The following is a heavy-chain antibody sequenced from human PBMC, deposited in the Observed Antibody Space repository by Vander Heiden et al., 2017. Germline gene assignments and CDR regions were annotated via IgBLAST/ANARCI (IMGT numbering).Heavy chain of an antibody. Sequence: QVQLVQSGAEVKKPGSSVKVSCKASGGTFSSYAISWVRQAPGQGLEWMGGIIPIFGTANYAQKFQGRVTITADESTSTAYKELSSLRSEDTAVYYCARVSTVVTPTYFDYWGQGTLVTVSS. CDR2: IIPIFGTA. D-gene: IGHD2-21*02. CDR3: ARVSTVVTPTYFDY. CDR1: GGTFSSYA. V-gene: IGHV1-69*01. J-gene: IGHJ4*02.